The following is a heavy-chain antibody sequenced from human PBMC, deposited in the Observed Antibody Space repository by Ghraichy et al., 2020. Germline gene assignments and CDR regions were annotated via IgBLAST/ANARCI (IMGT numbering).Heavy chain of an antibody. V-gene: IGHV3-23*01. CDR1: RIAFSGFP. CDR2: ITDSGIST. Sequence: GVLRLSCAASRIAFSGFPMSWVRQAPGKGLEWVSSITDSGISTFYADSVKGRFTVSRDNSKNMLYLQMNSLRAEDTAVYYCAKSDGDFDYWGQGTLVTVSS. D-gene: IGHD3-10*01. CDR3: AKSDGDFDY. J-gene: IGHJ4*02.